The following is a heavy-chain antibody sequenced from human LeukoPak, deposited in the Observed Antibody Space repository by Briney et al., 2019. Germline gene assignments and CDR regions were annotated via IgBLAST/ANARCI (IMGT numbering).Heavy chain of an antibody. Sequence: ASVKVSCKASGYTFTNYGISWVRQAPGQGLEWMGWIGAYNGNTNYAQKLQGRVTMTTDTSTSTAYMELRSLRSDDTAVYYCARDSSDIVVVGAFDIWGQGTMVTVSS. V-gene: IGHV1-18*01. CDR2: IGAYNGNT. D-gene: IGHD2-15*01. CDR3: ARDSSDIVVVGAFDI. J-gene: IGHJ3*02. CDR1: GYTFTNYG.